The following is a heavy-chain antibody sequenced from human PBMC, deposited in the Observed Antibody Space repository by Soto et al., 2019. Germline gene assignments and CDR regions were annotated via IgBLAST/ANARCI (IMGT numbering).Heavy chain of an antibody. Sequence: SETLSLTCTFSGGSISSSSYYWGWIRQPPGKGLEWIGSIYYSGSTYYNPSLKSRVTISVDTSKNQFSLKLSSVTAADTAVYYCARLPITIFGVVIGPLGPGFDYWGQGTLVTVSS. D-gene: IGHD3-3*01. CDR3: ARLPITIFGVVIGPLGPGFDY. CDR1: GGSISSSSYY. V-gene: IGHV4-39*01. CDR2: IYYSGST. J-gene: IGHJ4*02.